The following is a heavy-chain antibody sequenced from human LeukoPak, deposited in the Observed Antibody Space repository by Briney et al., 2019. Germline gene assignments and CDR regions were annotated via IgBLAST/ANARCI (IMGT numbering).Heavy chain of an antibody. CDR2: IYYSGST. J-gene: IGHJ3*02. CDR3: ARHALPVAFDI. D-gene: IGHD2-2*01. CDR1: GGSISSGDYY. Sequence: SQTLSLTCTVSGGSISSGDYYWSWIRQPPGKGLEWIGYIYYSGSTNYNPSLKSRVTISVDTSKNQFSLKLSSVTAADTAVYYCARHALPVAFDIWGQGTMVTVSS. V-gene: IGHV4-30-4*01.